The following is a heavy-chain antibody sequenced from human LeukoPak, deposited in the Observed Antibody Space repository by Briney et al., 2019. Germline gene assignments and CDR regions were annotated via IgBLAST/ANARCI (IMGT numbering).Heavy chain of an antibody. CDR1: GYSISSGYY. D-gene: IGHD3-9*01. CDR3: ARADLTGYCFDY. CDR2: IYHSGST. Sequence: SETLSLTCTVSGYSISSGYYWGWIRQPPGKGLEWIGSIYHSGSTYYNPSLKSRVTISVDTSKNQFSLKLSSVTAADTAVYYCARADLTGYCFDYWGQGTLVTVSS. J-gene: IGHJ4*02. V-gene: IGHV4-38-2*02.